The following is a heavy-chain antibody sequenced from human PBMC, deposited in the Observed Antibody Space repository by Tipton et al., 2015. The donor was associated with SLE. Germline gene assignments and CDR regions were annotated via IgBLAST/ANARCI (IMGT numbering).Heavy chain of an antibody. CDR2: IYYSGGT. CDR3: AREGLRSYEI. D-gene: IGHD5-24*01. V-gene: IGHV4-61*08. J-gene: IGHJ3*02. CDR1: GGSISSGGYY. Sequence: TLSLTCTVSGGSISSGGYYWSWIRQSPGKGLEWIGYIYYSGGTNYNPSLQSRVTISLDTSKNQFSLKLSSVTAADTAVYYCAREGLRSYEIWGQGTMVTVSS.